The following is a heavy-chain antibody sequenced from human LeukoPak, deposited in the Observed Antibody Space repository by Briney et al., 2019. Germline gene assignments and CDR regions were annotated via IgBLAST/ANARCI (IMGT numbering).Heavy chain of an antibody. CDR1: GFTFSDHY. V-gene: IGHV3-11*05. Sequence: SGESLRLSYEVSGFTFSDHYLSWIRPAPPKKLAWVSYISSGSTYTNYADSVEGRFTISRDNAKNSLYLQMNSLRAEDTAVYYCARGDYGGDYFDYWGQGTLVTVSS. CDR2: ISSGSTYT. CDR3: ARGDYGGDYFDY. J-gene: IGHJ4*02. D-gene: IGHD4-23*01.